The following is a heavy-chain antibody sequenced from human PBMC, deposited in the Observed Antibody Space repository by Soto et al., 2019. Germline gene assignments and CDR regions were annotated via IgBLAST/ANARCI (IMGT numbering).Heavy chain of an antibody. CDR2: ISSSRTYI. Sequence: GGSLRLSCAASGFTFSSYSINWVRQAPGKGLEWVSSISSSRTYIYYADSVKGRFTISRDNAKNSLYLQMNSLRAEDTAVYFCARDSRGQEQSKYMDVWGKGTTVTVSS. CDR3: ARDSRGQEQSKYMDV. CDR1: GFTFSSYS. J-gene: IGHJ6*03. D-gene: IGHD3-22*01. V-gene: IGHV3-21*01.